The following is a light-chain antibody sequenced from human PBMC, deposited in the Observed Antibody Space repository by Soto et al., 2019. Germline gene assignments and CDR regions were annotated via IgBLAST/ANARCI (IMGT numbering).Light chain of an antibody. J-gene: IGKJ5*01. CDR2: GAP. V-gene: IGKV3-20*01. Sequence: LTQSPDTLSLSPGERATLSCRASQTVSSNYLAWCHQRPGQAPRLLIYGAPTRAAAIQDRSSGSGSGTDFTLTITRLEPEDSAVYFCEQYTGPPTTFGQGTRL. CDR1: QTVSSNY. CDR3: EQYTGPPTT.